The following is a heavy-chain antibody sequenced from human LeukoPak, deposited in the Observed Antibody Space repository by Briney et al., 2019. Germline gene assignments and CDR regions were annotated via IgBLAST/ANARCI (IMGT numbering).Heavy chain of an antibody. CDR2: INPNSGGT. D-gene: IGHD6-19*01. J-gene: IGHJ4*02. CDR3: ARGRIDPIAVAGTGVDY. Sequence: ASVKVSCKASGYTFTGYYLHWMRQAPGQGLEWMGRINPNSGGTNSAQKFQGRVTMTRDTSISTAYMELSRLTSDDTAVYYCARGRIDPIAVAGTGVDYWGQGTLVTVSS. V-gene: IGHV1-2*06. CDR1: GYTFTGYY.